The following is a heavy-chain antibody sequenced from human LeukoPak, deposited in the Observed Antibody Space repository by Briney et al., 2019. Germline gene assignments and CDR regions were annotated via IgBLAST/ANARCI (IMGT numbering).Heavy chain of an antibody. CDR1: GFTFSSSA. V-gene: IGHV3-23*01. D-gene: IGHD2-15*01. Sequence: PGGSPRLSCAASGFTFSSSAMSWVRQAPGKGLEWVSAISNNGGYTYYADSVQGRFTISRDNSKSTLCLQMNSLRAEDTVVYYCAKQLGYCSDGSCYFPYWGQGTLVTVSS. CDR3: AKQLGYCSDGSCYFPY. CDR2: ISNNGGYT. J-gene: IGHJ4*02.